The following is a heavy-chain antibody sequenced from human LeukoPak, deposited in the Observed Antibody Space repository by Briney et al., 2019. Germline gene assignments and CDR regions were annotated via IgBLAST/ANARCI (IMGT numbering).Heavy chain of an antibody. CDR3: ARGRGTSGSNRDFYYYYHMDV. CDR2: MNAGNGNT. Sequence: PTASVKVSCKASGYIFTDYAIHWLRQAPGQRPEWMGWMNAGNGNTKYSQKFQGRITLIRDTSAATAYMELSSLRHDDLAVYYCARGRGTSGSNRDFYYYYHMDVWGKGTTVTVSS. J-gene: IGHJ6*03. V-gene: IGHV1-3*01. CDR1: GYIFTDYA. D-gene: IGHD2-15*01.